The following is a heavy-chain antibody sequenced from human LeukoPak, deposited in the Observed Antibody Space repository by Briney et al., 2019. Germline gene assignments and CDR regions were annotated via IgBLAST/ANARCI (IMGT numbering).Heavy chain of an antibody. J-gene: IGHJ4*02. CDR1: GGSISSYY. CDR2: IYYSGST. CDR3: ARDAQHLGAFDY. D-gene: IGHD3-16*01. Sequence: PSETLSLTCTVSGGSISSYYWSWIRQPPGKGLEWIGYIYYSGSTNYNPSLKSRVTISVDTSKNQFSLKLSSVTAADTAVYYCARDAQHLGAFDYWGQGTLVTVSS. V-gene: IGHV4-59*12.